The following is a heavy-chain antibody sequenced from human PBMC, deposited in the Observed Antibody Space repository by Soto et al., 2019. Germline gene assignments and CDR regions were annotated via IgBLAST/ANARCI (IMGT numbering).Heavy chain of an antibody. CDR3: NRGGWGVSPIDS. J-gene: IGHJ4*02. V-gene: IGHV1-2*02. CDR2: INPSNEVT. CDR1: GYTFSAYY. Sequence: ASVKFSCKTSGYTFSAYYVHWARRAPGRGFQWLGWINPSNEVTTFPEFFQGRITMTRXTXXNXXXMXLXXVTXDXTAVYCCNRGGWGVSPIDSWGKGTQVTVPS. D-gene: IGHD1-26*01.